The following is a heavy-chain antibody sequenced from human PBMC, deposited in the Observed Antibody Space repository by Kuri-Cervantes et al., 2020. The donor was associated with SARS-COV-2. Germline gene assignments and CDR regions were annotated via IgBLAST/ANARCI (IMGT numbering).Heavy chain of an antibody. Sequence: GGSLRLSCAASGFTFSSYGMHWVRQAPGKGLEWVAVISYDGSNEYYADSVKGRFTIPRDNSKNTLYLQMNSLRAEDTAVYYCAAERYEWLAYAYYFDLWGQGTLVTVSS. CDR1: GFTFSSYG. D-gene: IGHD6-19*01. J-gene: IGHJ4*02. V-gene: IGHV3-30*03. CDR3: AAERYEWLAYAYYFDL. CDR2: ISYDGSNE.